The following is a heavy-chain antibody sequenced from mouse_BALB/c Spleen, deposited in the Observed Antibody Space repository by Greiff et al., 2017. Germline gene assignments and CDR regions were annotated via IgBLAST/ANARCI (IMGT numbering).Heavy chain of an antibody. CDR3: VRYAGTGFDY. D-gene: IGHD4-1*01. V-gene: IGHV10-1*02. Sequence: EVKLEESGGGLVQPKGSLKLSCAASGFTFNTYAMNWVRQAPGKGLEWVARIRSKSNNYATYYADSVKDRFTISRDDSQSMLYLQMNNLKTEDTAMYYCVRYAGTGFDYWGQGTTLTVSS. CDR2: IRSKSNNYAT. J-gene: IGHJ2*01. CDR1: GFTFNTYA.